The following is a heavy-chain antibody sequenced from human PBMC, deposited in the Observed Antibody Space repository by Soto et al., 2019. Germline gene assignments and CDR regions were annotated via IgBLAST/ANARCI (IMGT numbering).Heavy chain of an antibody. D-gene: IGHD6-19*01. CDR3: AKDRQQWLVLWYYFDY. CDR1: GFTFSSYG. J-gene: IGHJ4*02. Sequence: QVQLVESGGGVVQPGRSLRLSCAASGFTFSSYGMHWVRQAPGKGLEWVAVISYDGSNKYYADSVKGRFTISRDNSKNTLYLQMNSLRAEDTAVYYCAKDRQQWLVLWYYFDYWGQGTLVTVSS. CDR2: ISYDGSNK. V-gene: IGHV3-30*18.